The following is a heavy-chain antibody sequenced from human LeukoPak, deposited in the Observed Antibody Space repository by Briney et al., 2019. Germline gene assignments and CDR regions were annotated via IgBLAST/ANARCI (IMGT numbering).Heavy chain of an antibody. Sequence: SETLSLTCTVSGGSISSYYWSWIRQPPGKGLEWLGYIYYSGSTNYNPSLKSRVPISVDTSKNQFSLKLSSVTAADTAVYYCARGRMVRGFNYYYYYMDVWGKGTTVTISS. J-gene: IGHJ6*03. CDR1: GGSISSYY. CDR2: IYYSGST. V-gene: IGHV4-59*01. D-gene: IGHD3-10*01. CDR3: ARGRMVRGFNYYYYYMDV.